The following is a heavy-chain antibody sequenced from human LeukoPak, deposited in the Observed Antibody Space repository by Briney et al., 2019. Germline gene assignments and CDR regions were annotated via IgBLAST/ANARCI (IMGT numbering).Heavy chain of an antibody. D-gene: IGHD3-22*01. CDR2: ISSSGSTI. CDR3: ARETDSSGYYLIDY. V-gene: IGHV3-11*01. CDR1: GFTFSGYA. J-gene: IGHJ4*02. Sequence: PGGSLRLSCAASGFTFSGYAMSWIRQAPGKGLEWVSYISSSGSTIYYADSVKGRFTISRDNAKNSLYLQMNSLRAEDTAVYYCARETDSSGYYLIDYWGQGTLVTVSS.